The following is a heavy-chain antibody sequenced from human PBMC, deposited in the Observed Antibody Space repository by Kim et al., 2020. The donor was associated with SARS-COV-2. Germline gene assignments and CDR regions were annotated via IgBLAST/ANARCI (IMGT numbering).Heavy chain of an antibody. D-gene: IGHD4-17*01. J-gene: IGHJ4*02. Sequence: GGSLRLSCAASGFTFSSYAMSWVRQAPGKGLEWVSAISGSGGSTYYADSVKGRFTISRDNSKNTLYLQMNSLRAEDTAVYYCAKGPQHIYGDYELAVGYTDYWGQGTLVTVSS. CDR2: ISGSGGST. V-gene: IGHV3-23*01. CDR3: AKGPQHIYGDYELAVGYTDY. CDR1: GFTFSSYA.